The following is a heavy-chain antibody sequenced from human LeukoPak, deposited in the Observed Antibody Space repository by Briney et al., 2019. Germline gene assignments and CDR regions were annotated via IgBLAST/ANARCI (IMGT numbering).Heavy chain of an antibody. Sequence: GGSLRLSCAASGFTFSSYAMSWVRQAPGKGLEWVSAISGSAGSTYYADSVKGRFTISRDNSKNTLYLQMNSLRAEDTAVYYCAKFGAALPQRRLGTNTFDYWGQGTLVTVSS. CDR1: GFTFSSYA. CDR2: ISGSAGST. J-gene: IGHJ4*02. D-gene: IGHD6-6*01. CDR3: AKFGAALPQRRLGTNTFDY. V-gene: IGHV3-23*01.